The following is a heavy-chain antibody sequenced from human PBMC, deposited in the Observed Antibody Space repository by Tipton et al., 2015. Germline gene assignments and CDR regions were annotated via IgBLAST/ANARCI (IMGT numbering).Heavy chain of an antibody. CDR2: ISGSGGNT. CDR3: AKDKYSSGPPRYYYYGMDV. J-gene: IGHJ6*02. CDR1: GFTFSSYA. Sequence: SLRLSCAASGFTFSSYAMNWVRQAPGKGLEWVSGISGSGGNTYNADSVKGRFIISRANSKNTLYLQMNSLRAEDTAVYYCAKDKYSSGPPRYYYYGMDVWGQGTTVTVSS. V-gene: IGHV3-23*01. D-gene: IGHD6-19*01.